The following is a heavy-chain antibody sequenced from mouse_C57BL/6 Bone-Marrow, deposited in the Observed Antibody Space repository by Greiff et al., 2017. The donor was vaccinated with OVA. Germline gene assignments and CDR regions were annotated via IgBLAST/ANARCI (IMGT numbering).Heavy chain of an antibody. V-gene: IGHV2-9-1*01. CDR2: IWTGGGT. J-gene: IGHJ4*01. Sequence: VNVVESGPGLVAPSQSLSITCTVSGFSLTSYAISWVRQPPGKGLEWLGVIWTGGGTNYNSALKSRLSISKDNSKSQVFLKMNSLQTDDTARYYCARITTVVAPYAMDYWGQGTSVTVSS. CDR1: GFSLTSYA. CDR3: ARITTVVAPYAMDY. D-gene: IGHD1-1*01.